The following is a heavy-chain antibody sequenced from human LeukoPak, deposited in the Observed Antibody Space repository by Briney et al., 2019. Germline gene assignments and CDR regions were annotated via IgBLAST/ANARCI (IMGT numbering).Heavy chain of an antibody. CDR3: AKHAHSGDWQDWFGP. J-gene: IGHJ5*02. CDR2: VGGSRTT. V-gene: IGHV3-23*01. CDR1: GFTFSSYA. D-gene: IGHD6-19*01. Sequence: GGSLRLSCAASGFTFSSYAMSWVRQAPGKGLEWVSAVGGSRTTYYADSVKGRFTISRDNSKNTVYLQMNSLRDEDTAIYYCAKHAHSGDWQDWFGPWGQGTLVTVSS.